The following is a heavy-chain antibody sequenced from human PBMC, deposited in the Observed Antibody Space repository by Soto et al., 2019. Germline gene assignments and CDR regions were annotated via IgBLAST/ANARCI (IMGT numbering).Heavy chain of an antibody. J-gene: IGHJ4*02. CDR1: GGSFSGYY. CDR2: INHSGST. D-gene: IGHD3-16*01. Sequence: PSETLSLTCAVYGGSFSGYYWSWIRQPPGKGLEWIGEINHSGSTNYNPSLKSRVTISVDTSKNQFSLKLSSVTAADTALYYCAISQDRGGRTTFIYWGQGTQVTVSS. CDR3: AISQDRGGRTTFIY. V-gene: IGHV4-34*01.